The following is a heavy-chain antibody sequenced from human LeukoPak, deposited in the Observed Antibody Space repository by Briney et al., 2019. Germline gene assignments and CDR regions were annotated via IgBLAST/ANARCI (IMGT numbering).Heavy chain of an antibody. CDR2: ISYDGSNK. D-gene: IGHD3-22*01. Sequence: PGGSLRLSCAASGFTFSSYGMHWVRQAPGKGLEWVAVISYDGSNKYYADSVKGRFTISRDNSKNTLYLQMNSLRAEDTAVYYCAKDQYYYDSSGYYPNPPDYWGQGTLVTVSS. CDR3: AKDQYYYDSSGYYPNPPDY. CDR1: GFTFSSYG. J-gene: IGHJ4*02. V-gene: IGHV3-30*18.